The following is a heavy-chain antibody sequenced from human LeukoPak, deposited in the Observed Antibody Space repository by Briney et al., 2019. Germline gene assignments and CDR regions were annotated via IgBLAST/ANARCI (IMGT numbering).Heavy chain of an antibody. D-gene: IGHD5-12*01. CDR1: GYTFTGYY. CDR2: INPNSGGT. J-gene: IGHJ4*02. Sequence: GASVKVSCKASGYTFTGYYIHWVRQAPGQGLEWMGWINPNSGGTNYAQKFQGRVTMTRDTSISTAYMELSRLRSDDTAVYYCARDLRYSGYDGGDYWGQGTLVTVSS. CDR3: ARDLRYSGYDGGDY. V-gene: IGHV1-2*02.